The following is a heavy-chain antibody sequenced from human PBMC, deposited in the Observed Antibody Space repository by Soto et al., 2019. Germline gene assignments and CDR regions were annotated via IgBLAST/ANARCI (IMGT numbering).Heavy chain of an antibody. D-gene: IGHD3-10*01. Sequence: GGSLRLSCAASGFTFSSYWMSWVRQAPGKGLEWVAHINQDGSEKYYVDSVKGRFTISRDNAKKSLYLQMNSLRAEDTAVYYCARAPYGSGSSYYFDDWGQGTLVTVSP. V-gene: IGHV3-7*03. J-gene: IGHJ4*02. CDR2: INQDGSEK. CDR1: GFTFSSYW. CDR3: ARAPYGSGSSYYFDD.